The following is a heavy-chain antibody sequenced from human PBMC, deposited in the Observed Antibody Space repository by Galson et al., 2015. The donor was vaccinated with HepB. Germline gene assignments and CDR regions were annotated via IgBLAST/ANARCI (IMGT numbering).Heavy chain of an antibody. CDR1: GFTFSGSA. CDR3: ARDYDPSARPAWYFDL. V-gene: IGHV3-73*01. D-gene: IGHD3-16*01. Sequence: SLRLSCAASGFTFSGSAIDWVRQTSGKGLEWVGRIRSKASNYATAYAASLKGRFTISRDNAKNSLYLEMNSLRVEDTAVYYCARDYDPSARPAWYFDLWGRGTLVTVSS. J-gene: IGHJ2*01. CDR2: IRSKASNYAT.